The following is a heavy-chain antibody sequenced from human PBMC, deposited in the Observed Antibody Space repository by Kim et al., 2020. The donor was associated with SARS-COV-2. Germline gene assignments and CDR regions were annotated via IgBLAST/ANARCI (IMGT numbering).Heavy chain of an antibody. D-gene: IGHD5-18*01. Sequence: SETLSLTCTVSGGSISSYYLSWIRQPPGKGLEWIGYIYYSGSTNYNPSLQSRVTISVDTSKNQFPLKLSSVTAAYTAVYYCARWGYSYCYDYYYYMDV. V-gene: IGHV4-59*01. CDR1: GGSISSYY. J-gene: IGHJ6*03. CDR2: IYYSGST. CDR3: ARWGYSYCYDYYYYMDV.